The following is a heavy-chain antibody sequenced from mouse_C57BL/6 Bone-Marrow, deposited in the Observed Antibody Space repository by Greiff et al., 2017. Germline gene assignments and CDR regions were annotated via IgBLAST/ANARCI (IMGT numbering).Heavy chain of an antibody. V-gene: IGHV14-2*01. Sequence: VQLQQSGAELVKPGASVKLSCTASGFNIKDYYMHWVKQRTEQGLAWIGRIDPEDGATKYAPKFPGKATITADTSSNTAYLQLSSLTSEDTAVYYCARGDYYGSSSWFAYWGQGTLVTGSA. CDR3: ARGDYYGSSSWFAY. D-gene: IGHD1-1*01. CDR1: GFNIKDYY. CDR2: IDPEDGAT. J-gene: IGHJ3*01.